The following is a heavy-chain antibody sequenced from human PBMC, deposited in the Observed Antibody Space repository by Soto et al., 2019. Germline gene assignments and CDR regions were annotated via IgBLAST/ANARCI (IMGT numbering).Heavy chain of an antibody. D-gene: IGHD3-16*01. V-gene: IGHV4-39*01. CDR1: GGSISSSSYY. Sequence: PSETLSLTCTVSGGSISSSSYYWGWIRQPPGKGLEWIGSIYYSGSTYYNPSLKSRVTISVDTSKNQFSLKLSSVTAADTAVYNRERLVLGGVHNWFDPWGQGTLVTVSS. CDR2: IYYSGST. J-gene: IGHJ5*02. CDR3: ERLVLGGVHNWFDP.